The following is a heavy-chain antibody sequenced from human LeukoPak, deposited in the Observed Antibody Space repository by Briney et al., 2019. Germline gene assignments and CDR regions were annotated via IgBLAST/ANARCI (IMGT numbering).Heavy chain of an antibody. CDR3: ARESAGGPDY. J-gene: IGHJ4*02. D-gene: IGHD6-19*01. Sequence: GGSLRLSCAASGFTFSSYSMNWVRQAPGKGLEWVSYISSTGNTIYYADSVKGRFTISRDNAKNSLYLQMNSLRAEDTAIYYCARESAGGPDYWGQGTLVTVSS. CDR2: ISSTGNTI. V-gene: IGHV3-48*04. CDR1: GFTFSSYS.